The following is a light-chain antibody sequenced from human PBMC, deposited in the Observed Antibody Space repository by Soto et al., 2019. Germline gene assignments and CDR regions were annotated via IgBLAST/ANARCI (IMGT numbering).Light chain of an antibody. CDR2: GAS. CDR3: QQYGSSRVT. J-gene: IGKJ1*01. Sequence: EIVLTQSPGTLSLSPGEGATLSCRASQSVSSSYLAWYQQKPGQAPRLLIYGASSRSTGIPDRFSGSGSGTDFTLTISRLEPEDFAVYYCQQYGSSRVTVGQGTKVVI. V-gene: IGKV3-20*01. CDR1: QSVSSSY.